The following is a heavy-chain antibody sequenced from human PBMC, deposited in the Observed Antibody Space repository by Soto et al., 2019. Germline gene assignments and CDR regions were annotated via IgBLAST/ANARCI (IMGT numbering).Heavy chain of an antibody. D-gene: IGHD6-13*01. V-gene: IGHV3-30*18. CDR1: GFTFSSYG. CDR3: AKGTYSSSWYPMDYYYGMDV. J-gene: IGHJ6*02. CDR2: ISYDGSNK. Sequence: PGGSLRLSCAASGFTFSSYGMHWVRQAPGKGLEWVAVISYDGSNKYYADTVKGRFTISRDNSKNTLYLQMNSLRDEDTAVYYCAKGTYSSSWYPMDYYYGMDVWGQGTTVTVSS.